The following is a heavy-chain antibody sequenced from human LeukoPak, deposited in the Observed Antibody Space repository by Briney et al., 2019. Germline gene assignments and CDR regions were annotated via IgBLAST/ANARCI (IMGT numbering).Heavy chain of an antibody. CDR3: AKGPTSWYYFDY. D-gene: IGHD2-2*01. V-gene: IGHV3-23*01. CDR1: GFTFSSYA. CDR2: ISGSGGST. J-gene: IGHJ4*02. Sequence: GGSLRLSCAASGFTFSSYAMSWVRQAPGKGLEWVSAISGSGGSTYYADSVKGRFTISRDNSKNTLYLQMNCLRAEDTAVYYCAKGPTSWYYFDYWGQGTLVTVSS.